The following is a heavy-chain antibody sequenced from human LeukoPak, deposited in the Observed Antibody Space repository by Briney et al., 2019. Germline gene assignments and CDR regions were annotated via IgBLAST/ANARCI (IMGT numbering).Heavy chain of an antibody. Sequence: GRSLSLSCAASGFTPYVHAVHCVREAPGEGVEWVAVVSYDGINKYYADSVKGRFTISRDNSKNTLYLQMNSLRAEDTAVYYCAREKDYGDYIDFWGQGTLVTVSS. CDR3: AREKDYGDYIDF. V-gene: IGHV3-30-3*01. J-gene: IGHJ4*02. D-gene: IGHD4-17*01. CDR2: VSYDGINK. CDR1: GFTPYVHA.